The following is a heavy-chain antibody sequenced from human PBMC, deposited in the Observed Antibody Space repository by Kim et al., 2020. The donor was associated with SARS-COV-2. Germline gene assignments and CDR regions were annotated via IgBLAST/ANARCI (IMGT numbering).Heavy chain of an antibody. J-gene: IGHJ4*02. CDR2: ST. V-gene: IGHV1-46*01. CDR3: AAAVFQTFDY. Sequence: STSYAQKFQGRVTMTRDTSTSTVYMELSSLTSEDTAVYYCAAAVFQTFDYWGQGTLVTVSS.